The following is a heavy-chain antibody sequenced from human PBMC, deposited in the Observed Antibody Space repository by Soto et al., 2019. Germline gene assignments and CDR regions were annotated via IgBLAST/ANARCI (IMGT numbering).Heavy chain of an antibody. Sequence: QIQLVQSVPEVKRPGTSVKFSCQGSGPAFPSSGVQWVRQTRGQRLQWMGWILVCSGDTNYSEEFQDRSTFSRYRSTSTVYMEMSGLRSEDTSIYYCAYYSSCFYRAFDYWGQGALFTVSS. CDR2: ILVCSGDT. V-gene: IGHV1-58*01. J-gene: IGHJ4*02. CDR3: AYYSSCFYRAFDY. D-gene: IGHD3-22*01. CDR1: GPAFPSSG.